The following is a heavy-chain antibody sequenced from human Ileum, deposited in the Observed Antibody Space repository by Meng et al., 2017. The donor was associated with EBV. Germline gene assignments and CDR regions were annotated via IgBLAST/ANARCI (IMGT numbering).Heavy chain of an antibody. J-gene: IGHJ4*02. Sequence: QVQQQEAGPGTVKPVGTMSSTCAVSVGSISSSNWWSWVRQAPGKGLEWIGEIHHTESNNYNTSLKSRVNISVDKSKNQFSLKLSSVTAADTAVYYCARESYSDSSGYYSLDYWGQGSLVTVSS. CDR2: IHHTESN. D-gene: IGHD3-22*01. CDR1: VGSISSSNW. V-gene: IGHV4-4*02. CDR3: ARESYSDSSGYYSLDY.